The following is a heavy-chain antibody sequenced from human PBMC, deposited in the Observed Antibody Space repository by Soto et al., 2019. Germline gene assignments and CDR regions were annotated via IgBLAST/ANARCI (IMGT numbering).Heavy chain of an antibody. CDR2: IKNTANRYTT. CDR3: TIISLVGATGGPYFHY. Sequence: VQMVESGGGLVQPGGSLRLSCAASGFIFSDHYMDWVRQAPGKGPEWVGRIKNTANRYTTEYAASVKDRFTISRDDSKNSLSMQMDRLTTEHTAVYYCTIISLVGATGGPYFHYWGQGTLLSISS. J-gene: IGHJ4*02. CDR1: GFIFSDHY. D-gene: IGHD1-26*01. V-gene: IGHV3-72*01.